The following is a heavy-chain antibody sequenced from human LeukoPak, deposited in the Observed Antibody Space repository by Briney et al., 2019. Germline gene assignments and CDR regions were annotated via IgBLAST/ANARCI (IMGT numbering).Heavy chain of an antibody. CDR3: ARALGYCSGGSCYPQDFDY. J-gene: IGHJ4*02. CDR1: GGSISSYY. D-gene: IGHD2-15*01. Sequence: SETLSLTCTVSGGSISSYYWSWIRQPPGKGLEWIGYIYYSGSTNYNPSLKSRVTISVDTSKNQFSLKPSSVTAADTAVYYCARALGYCSGGSCYPQDFDYWGQGTLVTVSS. CDR2: IYYSGST. V-gene: IGHV4-59*01.